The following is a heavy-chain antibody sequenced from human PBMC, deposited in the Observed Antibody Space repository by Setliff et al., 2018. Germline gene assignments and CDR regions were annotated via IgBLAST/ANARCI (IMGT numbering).Heavy chain of an antibody. CDR2: IHYRGTT. V-gene: IGHV4-39*01. J-gene: IGHJ4*02. CDR1: GDSISSGSHY. D-gene: IGHD1-1*01. Sequence: SETLSLTCTVSGDSISSGSHYWGWIRQPPGKGLEWVGRIHYRGTTYSNVSLASRLTISVDTSKNQFSLKLTSVTAADTAVYYCARTGTYRYFDSWGQGTRVTVSS. CDR3: ARTGTYRYFDS.